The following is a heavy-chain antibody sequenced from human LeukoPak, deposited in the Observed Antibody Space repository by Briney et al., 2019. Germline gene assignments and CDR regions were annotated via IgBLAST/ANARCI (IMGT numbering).Heavy chain of an antibody. CDR2: TYSSGST. Sequence: PSETLSLTCTVSGGAITTYYWNWIRQSPGKGPEWIGYTYSSGSTNYNPSLRSRVTISVDTSTSQFSLSLSSVTAADTAVYYCARHYYAVDVWGQGTTVTDSS. CDR3: ARHYYAVDV. CDR1: GGAITTYY. D-gene: IGHD3-10*01. V-gene: IGHV4-59*08. J-gene: IGHJ6*02.